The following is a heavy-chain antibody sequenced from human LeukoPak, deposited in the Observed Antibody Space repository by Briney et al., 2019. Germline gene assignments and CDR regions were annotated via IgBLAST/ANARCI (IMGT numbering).Heavy chain of an antibody. CDR3: ANWAVTMIVVVNAFDI. Sequence: GGSLRLSCAASGFTFSDYWIHWVRQAPGKGLVWVSRINTDRSITNYADSVKGRFSISRDNAKNTLYLQMNSLRAEDTAVYYCANWAVTMIVVVNAFDIWGQGTMVTVSS. CDR1: GFTFSDYW. J-gene: IGHJ3*02. V-gene: IGHV3-74*01. CDR2: INTDRSIT. D-gene: IGHD3-22*01.